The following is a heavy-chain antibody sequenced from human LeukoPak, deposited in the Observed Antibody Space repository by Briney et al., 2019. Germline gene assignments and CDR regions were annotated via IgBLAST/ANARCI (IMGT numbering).Heavy chain of an antibody. D-gene: IGHD1-26*01. V-gene: IGHV4-59*01. J-gene: IGHJ4*02. CDR2: FYYSGST. Sequence: SETLSLTCTGTGFSFSTYYWSWIRQPPGKGLEWIGHFYYSGSTTYNPSLKSRVTFSVDTSRNQFSLKLTSVTAADTALYYCARGQGGNYYLNYFDYWGQGALVSVSS. CDR3: ARGQGGNYYLNYFDY. CDR1: GFSFSTYY.